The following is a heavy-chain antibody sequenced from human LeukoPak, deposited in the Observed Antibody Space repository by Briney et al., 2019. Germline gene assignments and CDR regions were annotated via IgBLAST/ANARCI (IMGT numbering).Heavy chain of an antibody. J-gene: IGHJ4*02. CDR1: GFTFRDYT. V-gene: IGHV3-21*01. CDR2: INKGGTFI. D-gene: IGHD2-2*01. CDR3: AGEVLDVVEPATNTVDY. Sequence: GGSLRLSCAASGFTFRDYTMNWVRQSPGKGLEWVSAINKGGTFIKYADSVKGRFVVSRDNAKNLPFLQMNSLRVEDTALYFCAGEVLDVVEPATNTVDYWGQGTRVTVSS.